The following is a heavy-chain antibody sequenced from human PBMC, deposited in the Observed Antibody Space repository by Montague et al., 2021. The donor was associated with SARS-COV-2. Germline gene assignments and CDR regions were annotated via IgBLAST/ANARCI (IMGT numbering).Heavy chain of an antibody. CDR2: IYYSGST. D-gene: IGHD3-10*01. J-gene: IGHJ3*02. Sequence: SETLSLTCTVSGGSINTYYWSWVRQPPGKGLEWIGYIYYSGSTNYNPSLKSRVTISVDTSMNQFSLKLSSVTAADTAVYYCARVTTKRTRYGSGSYRGFDAFDIWGQGTMVTVSA. V-gene: IGHV4-59*08. CDR3: ARVTTKRTRYGSGSYRGFDAFDI. CDR1: GGSINTYY.